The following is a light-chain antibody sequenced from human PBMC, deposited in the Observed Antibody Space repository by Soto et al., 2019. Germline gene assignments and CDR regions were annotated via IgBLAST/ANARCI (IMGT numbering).Light chain of an antibody. Sequence: ESVVTQAPATLSLSPGERATLSCRASQSVSSYLAWYQQKPGQAPRLLIYDASNRATGIPARFSGSGSGTDFTITISSLEPEDFAVSYCQHRSHCPLPFGAGT. CDR3: QHRSHCPLP. CDR2: DAS. V-gene: IGKV3-11*01. J-gene: IGKJ4*01. CDR1: QSVSSY.